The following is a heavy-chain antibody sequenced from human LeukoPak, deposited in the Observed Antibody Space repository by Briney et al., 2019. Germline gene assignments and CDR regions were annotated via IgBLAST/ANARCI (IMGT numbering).Heavy chain of an antibody. CDR1: GFTFSSYG. J-gene: IGHJ6*02. CDR3: AVSGYSYGDQGTWGMDV. CDR2: ISYDGSNK. D-gene: IGHD5-18*01. Sequence: PGRSLRLSCAASGFTFSSYGMHWVRQAPGKGLEWVAVISYDGSNKYYADSVKGRFTISRDNSKNTLYLQMNSLRAEDTAVYYCAVSGYSYGDQGTWGMDVWGQGTTVTVSS. V-gene: IGHV3-30*03.